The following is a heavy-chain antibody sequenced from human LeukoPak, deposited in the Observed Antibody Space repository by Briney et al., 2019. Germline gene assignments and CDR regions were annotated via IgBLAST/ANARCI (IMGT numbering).Heavy chain of an antibody. CDR1: GFTFSDYS. D-gene: IGHD5-24*01. J-gene: IGHJ4*02. CDR2: IEIDSGKT. V-gene: IGHV3-48*01. CDR3: ARDYKYAFYN. Sequence: GGSLRLSCAASGFTFSDYSMNWVRQPPAKGQEWMSYIEIDSGKTNYAASVKGRFTISGDKAKNSLYLQMNSLRVEDTAVYYCARDYKYAFYNWGQGTLVTVSS.